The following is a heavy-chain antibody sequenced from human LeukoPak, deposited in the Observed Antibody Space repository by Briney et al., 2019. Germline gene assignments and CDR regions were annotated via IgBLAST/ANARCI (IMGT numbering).Heavy chain of an antibody. CDR1: GGSFSGYY. J-gene: IGHJ4*02. V-gene: IGHV4-34*01. Sequence: SETLSLTCAVYGGSFSGYYWSWIRQPPGKGLEWIGEINHSGSTNYNPSLKSRATISVDTSKNQFSLKLSSVTAADTAVYYCARGLRGYCSGGSCYPRAYYFDYWGQGTLVTVSS. CDR3: ARGLRGYCSGGSCYPRAYYFDY. D-gene: IGHD2-15*01. CDR2: INHSGST.